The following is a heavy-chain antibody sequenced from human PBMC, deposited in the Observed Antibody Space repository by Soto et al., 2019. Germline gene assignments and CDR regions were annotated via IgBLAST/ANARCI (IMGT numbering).Heavy chain of an antibody. J-gene: IGHJ4*02. Sequence: EVQLLESGGGLVQPGGSLRLSCAASGFTFSNYATSWVRQAPGKGLEWVSAISGSGGSTYYADSVKGRFTISRDNSKXXXXXXXXXXXXXXXXXXXXXXXXXXXWLNFDYWGQGTLVTVSS. CDR3: XXXXXXXWLNFDY. V-gene: IGHV3-23*01. CDR1: GFTFSNYA. CDR2: ISGSGGST. D-gene: IGHD3-16*01.